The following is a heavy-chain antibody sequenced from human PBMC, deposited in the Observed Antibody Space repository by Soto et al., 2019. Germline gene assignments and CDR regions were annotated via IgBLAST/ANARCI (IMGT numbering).Heavy chain of an antibody. CDR1: GFTFSSYG. D-gene: IGHD3-22*01. V-gene: IGHV3-33*01. J-gene: IGHJ4*02. CDR2: IWYDGSNK. Sequence: XGSLRLSCAAAGFTFSSYGMHWVRQAPGKGLEWVAVIWYDGSNKYYADSVKGRFTISRDNSKNTLYLQMNSLRAEDTAVYYCARERLGMIVVFDSWGQGTLVTVSS. CDR3: ARERLGMIVVFDS.